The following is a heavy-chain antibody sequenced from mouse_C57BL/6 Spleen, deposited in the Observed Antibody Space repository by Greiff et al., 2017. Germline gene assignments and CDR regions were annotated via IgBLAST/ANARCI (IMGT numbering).Heavy chain of an antibody. CDR1: GFTFSSYA. V-gene: IGHV5-9-1*02. Sequence: EVQGVESGEGLVKPGGSLKLSCAASGFTFSSYAMSWVRQTPEKRLEWVAYISSGGDYIYYADTVKGRFTISRDNARNTLYLQMSSLKSEDTAMYYCTRGGLYYGNYYYAMDYWGQGTSVTVSS. J-gene: IGHJ4*01. CDR3: TRGGLYYGNYYYAMDY. D-gene: IGHD2-1*01. CDR2: ISSGGDYI.